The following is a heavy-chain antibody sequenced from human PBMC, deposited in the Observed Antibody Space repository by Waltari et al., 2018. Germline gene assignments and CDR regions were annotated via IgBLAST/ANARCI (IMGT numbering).Heavy chain of an antibody. CDR2: INPNSGGT. J-gene: IGHJ6*02. Sequence: QVQLVQSGAEVKKPGASVKVSCKASGYTFTGYYMHWVRQAPGQGLEWMGRINPNSGGTNYAQKFQGRVTMTRDTSISTAYMELSRLRSDDTAVYYCARGVGAIHHYYYYGMDVWGQGTTVTVSS. CDR1: GYTFTGYY. V-gene: IGHV1-2*06. D-gene: IGHD1-26*01. CDR3: ARGVGAIHHYYYYGMDV.